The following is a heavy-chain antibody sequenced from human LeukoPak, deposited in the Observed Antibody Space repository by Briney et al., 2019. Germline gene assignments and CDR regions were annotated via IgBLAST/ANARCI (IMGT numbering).Heavy chain of an antibody. V-gene: IGHV3-7*01. Sequence: GGSLRLSCAASGFTFSSYWMSWVRQAPGKGLEWVANIKQDGSEKYYVDSVKGRFTISRDNAKNSLYLQMNSLRAEDTAVYYCASPITMIVVVTKGDAFDIWGQGTMVTVSS. CDR2: IKQDGSEK. CDR3: ASPITMIVVVTKGDAFDI. D-gene: IGHD3-22*01. CDR1: GFTFSSYW. J-gene: IGHJ3*02.